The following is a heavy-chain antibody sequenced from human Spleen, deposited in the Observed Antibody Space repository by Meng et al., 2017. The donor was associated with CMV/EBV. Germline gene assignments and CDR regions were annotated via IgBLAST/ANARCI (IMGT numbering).Heavy chain of an antibody. V-gene: IGHV4-59*01. Sequence: SETLSLTCTVSGGSIYSYYWSWIRQSPGKGLEWLGYIFHSGSPNYNPSLMGRVTISLDTSENQFSLRLSSVTATDTGVYYCARGSYSSSSFDYWGQGTLVTVSS. CDR2: IFHSGSP. J-gene: IGHJ4*02. CDR1: GGSIYSYY. D-gene: IGHD6-6*01. CDR3: ARGSYSSSSFDY.